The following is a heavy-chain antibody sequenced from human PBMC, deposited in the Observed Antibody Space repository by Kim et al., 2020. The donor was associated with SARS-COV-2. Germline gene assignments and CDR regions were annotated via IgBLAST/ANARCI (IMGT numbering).Heavy chain of an antibody. Sequence: LKSRVTISVDTSKNQFSLKLSSVTAADTAVYYCARAGEYYDSSGYYYFDYWGQGTLVTVSS. CDR3: ARAGEYYDSSGYYYFDY. D-gene: IGHD3-22*01. V-gene: IGHV4-59*01. J-gene: IGHJ4*02.